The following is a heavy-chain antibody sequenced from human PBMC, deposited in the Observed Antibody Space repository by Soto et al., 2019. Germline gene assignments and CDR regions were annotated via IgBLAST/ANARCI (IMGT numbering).Heavy chain of an antibody. CDR3: ARGSSIAGLYYGMDV. J-gene: IGHJ6*02. CDR2: NYYSRIT. D-gene: IGHD6-6*01. Sequence: QVQLQESGPGLVKPSQTLSLTCTVSGGSISSGGYYWTWIRQHPGKGLEWIGYNYYSRITYYNPSLKRRVTISLDTSKNQFSLKLSSVTAADTAVYYCARGSSIAGLYYGMDVWGQGTTVAVSS. V-gene: IGHV4-31*03. CDR1: GGSISSGGYY.